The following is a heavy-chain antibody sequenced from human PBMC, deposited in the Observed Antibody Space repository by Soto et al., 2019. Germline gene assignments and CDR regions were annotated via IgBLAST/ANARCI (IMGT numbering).Heavy chain of an antibody. CDR1: GDSLKRGFYH. CDR2: IDTNGDT. J-gene: IGHJ4*02. CDR3: ARGTVYYCPNDKCGFFFDH. V-gene: IGHV4-31*11. Sequence: QVQLQESGSGLLKPSQTLSLACGVSGDSLKRGFYHWSWIRQTPGKGLQLIGYIDTNGDTHYDLSLGNRLNMSIVTTESRFSLKLTSVTAADTAVYYCARGTVYYCPNDKCGFFFDHWGQGALVTVSS. D-gene: IGHD2-8*01.